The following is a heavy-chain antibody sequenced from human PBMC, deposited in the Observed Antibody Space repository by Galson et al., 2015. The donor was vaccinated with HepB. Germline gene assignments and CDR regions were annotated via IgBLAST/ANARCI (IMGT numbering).Heavy chain of an antibody. CDR1: GFSLSTYW. V-gene: IGHV3-7*01. Sequence: SLRLSCAASGFSLSTYWMTWVRQAPGRGLEWVANIKGDGSQKHYLDSVKGRFTISRDNTKNSLYLQMDNLRADDTAVYYCARDGSPYSGAWYDAFDIWGQGTMVTVSS. CDR3: ARDGSPYSGAWYDAFDI. CDR2: IKGDGSQK. J-gene: IGHJ3*02. D-gene: IGHD6-19*01.